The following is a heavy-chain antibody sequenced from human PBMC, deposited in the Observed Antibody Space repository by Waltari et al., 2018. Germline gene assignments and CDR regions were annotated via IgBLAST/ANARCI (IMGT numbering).Heavy chain of an antibody. Sequence: QVQLVESGGGVVQPGGSLRLSCAASGFTFSNYGRHWVRQAPGKGLEWVAFIRYDGSNKYYADSVKGRFTISRDNAKNSLYLQMNSLRAEDTAVYYCASCGGKDYWGQGTLVTVSS. D-gene: IGHD2-21*01. J-gene: IGHJ4*02. CDR1: GFTFSNYG. CDR2: IRYDGSNK. V-gene: IGHV3-30*02. CDR3: ASCGGKDY.